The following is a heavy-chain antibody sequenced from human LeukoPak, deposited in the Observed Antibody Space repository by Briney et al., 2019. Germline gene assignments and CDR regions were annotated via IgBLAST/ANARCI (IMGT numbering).Heavy chain of an antibody. CDR1: GFTVSSNY. V-gene: IGHV3-66*01. D-gene: IGHD2-8*01. Sequence: PGGSLRLSCAASGFTVSSNYMSWVRQAPGKGLEWVSVFYSGGSTYYADSVKGRFTISRDNSKNTLYLQMNSLRAEDTAVYYCARERAVYCTNGVCFYFDYWGQGTLVTVSS. CDR3: ARERAVYCTNGVCFYFDY. J-gene: IGHJ4*02. CDR2: FYSGGST.